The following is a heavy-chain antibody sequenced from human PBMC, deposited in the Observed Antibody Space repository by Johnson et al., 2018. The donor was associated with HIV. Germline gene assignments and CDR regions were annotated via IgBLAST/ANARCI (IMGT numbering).Heavy chain of an antibody. CDR1: GFSFDDYG. Sequence: VQLVESGGGEVRPGGSLRLSRAASGFSFDDYGMSWVRQAAGQGLGWVSGINWNGGTTSYEDSVQGRFTTSRDNVNNSLYLQMNRLRDEDTALYYCARGLRDSSGHPFAFDFWGHGTMVTVSS. D-gene: IGHD3-22*01. CDR2: INWNGGTT. J-gene: IGHJ3*01. V-gene: IGHV3-20*04. CDR3: ARGLRDSSGHPFAFDF.